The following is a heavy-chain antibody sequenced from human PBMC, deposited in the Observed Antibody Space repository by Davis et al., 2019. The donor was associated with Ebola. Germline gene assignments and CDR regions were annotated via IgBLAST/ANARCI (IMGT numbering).Heavy chain of an antibody. Sequence: GESLKISCTASGFRFGDYAVTWVRQAQGKGLEWVGFIRSKGYGGKTEYAASVKGRFTISRDDSKSIAYLQMNSLKTEDTAVYYCTRDLKQPPPSYYYGMDVWGQGTTVTVS. V-gene: IGHV3-49*04. D-gene: IGHD6-13*01. CDR3: TRDLKQPPPSYYYGMDV. J-gene: IGHJ6*02. CDR1: GFRFGDYA. CDR2: IRSKGYGGKT.